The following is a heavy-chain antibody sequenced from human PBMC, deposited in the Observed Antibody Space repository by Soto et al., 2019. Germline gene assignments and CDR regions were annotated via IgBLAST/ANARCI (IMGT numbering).Heavy chain of an antibody. D-gene: IGHD4-17*01. CDR1: GFTFSSYA. J-gene: IGHJ6*02. CDR3: ARRHGDYHYYYGKDV. CDR2: ISYDGTNK. Sequence: QVQMVESGGGVVQPGRSLRLSCAASGFTFSSYAMHWVRQAPGKGLEWVAVISYDGTNKYYADSVKGRFTISRDNSKNTLYLQMNSLRAEDTAIYYCARRHGDYHYYYGKDVWGQGTPVTVSS. V-gene: IGHV3-30*04.